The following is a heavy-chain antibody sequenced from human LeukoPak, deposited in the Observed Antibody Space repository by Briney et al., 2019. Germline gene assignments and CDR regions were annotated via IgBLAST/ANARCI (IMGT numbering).Heavy chain of an antibody. CDR2: ISNDGINK. Sequence: PPGRSLRLSCAASGFTFSPFALHWVRQAPGKGLEWVACISNDGINKYYADSVKDRFTISRHNSKNTLYLQMNSLRAEDTAVYYCAKGVGATRYWGQGTLVTVSS. V-gene: IGHV3-30-3*02. CDR3: AKGVGATRY. D-gene: IGHD1-26*01. CDR1: GFTFSPFA. J-gene: IGHJ4*02.